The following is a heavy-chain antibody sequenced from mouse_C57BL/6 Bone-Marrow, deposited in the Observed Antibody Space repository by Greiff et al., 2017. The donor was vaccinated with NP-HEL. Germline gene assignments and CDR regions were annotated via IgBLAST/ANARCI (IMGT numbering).Heavy chain of an antibody. V-gene: IGHV5-16*01. D-gene: IGHD3-2*02. Sequence: EVHLVESEGGLVQPGSSMKLSCTASGFTFSDYYMAWVRQVPEKGLEWVANINYDGSSTYYLDSLKSRFIISRDNAKNILYLQMSSLKSEDTATYYCARDEGGSGHYFDYWGQGTTLTVSS. CDR1: GFTFSDYY. CDR3: ARDEGGSGHYFDY. CDR2: INYDGSST. J-gene: IGHJ2*01.